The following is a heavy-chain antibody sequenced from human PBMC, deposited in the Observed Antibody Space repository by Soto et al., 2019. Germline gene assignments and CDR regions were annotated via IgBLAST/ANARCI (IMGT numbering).Heavy chain of an antibody. J-gene: IGHJ6*03. D-gene: IGHD6-19*01. CDR1: GYTFTSYG. V-gene: IGHV1-18*01. CDR2: ISAYNGNT. CDR3: ARMNSGWDYYYYYYMDV. Sequence: ASVKVSCKASGYTFTSYGISWVRQAPGQGLEWMGWISAYNGNTNYAQKLQGRVTMTTDTSTSTAYMELRSLRSDDTAVYYCARMNSGWDYYYYYYMDVWGKGTTVTVSS.